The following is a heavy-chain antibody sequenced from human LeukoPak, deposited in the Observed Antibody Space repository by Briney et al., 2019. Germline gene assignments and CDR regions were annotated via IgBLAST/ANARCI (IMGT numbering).Heavy chain of an antibody. D-gene: IGHD3-22*01. J-gene: IGHJ4*02. CDR2: INHSGST. V-gene: IGHV4-34*01. Sequence: PSETLSLTCAVYGGSFSGYYWSWIRQPPGKGLEWIGEINHSGSTNYNPSLKSRVTISVDTSKNQFSLKLSSVTAADTAVYYCARIEVYNYDSSGYNYFDYWGQGTLVIVSS. CDR3: ARIEVYNYDSSGYNYFDY. CDR1: GGSFSGYY.